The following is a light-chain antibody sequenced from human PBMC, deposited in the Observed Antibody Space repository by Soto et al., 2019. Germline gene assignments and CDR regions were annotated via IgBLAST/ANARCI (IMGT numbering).Light chain of an antibody. V-gene: IGKV1-39*01. CDR1: QSISSY. J-gene: IGKJ3*01. CDR3: QQSYSTRCT. Sequence: DIQMTQSPSSLSASVGDRVTITCRASQSISSYLNWYQQKPGKAPKLLIYAASSLQSGVPSRFSGRGAGTDVTRTISSRQPEDLATYYCQQSYSTRCTFGPGTKVDIK. CDR2: AAS.